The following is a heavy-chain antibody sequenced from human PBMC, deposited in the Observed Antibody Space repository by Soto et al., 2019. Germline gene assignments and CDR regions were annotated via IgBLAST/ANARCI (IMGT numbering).Heavy chain of an antibody. V-gene: IGHV1-69*01. CDR3: ARSQGSSTSLEIYYYYYYGMDV. J-gene: IGHJ6*02. CDR2: IIPISGTA. Sequence: QVQLVQSGAEVKKPGSSVKVSCKAAGVTFSSYAISWVRQAPGQGLEWMGGIIPISGTANYAQKFQGRVTITADESTSTACMELSSLRSEDTAVYYCARSQGSSTSLEIYYYYYYGMDVWGQGTTVTVSS. D-gene: IGHD2-2*01. CDR1: GVTFSSYA.